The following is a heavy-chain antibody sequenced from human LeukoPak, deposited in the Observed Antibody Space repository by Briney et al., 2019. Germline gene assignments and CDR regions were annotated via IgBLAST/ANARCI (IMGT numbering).Heavy chain of an antibody. J-gene: IGHJ4*02. CDR3: ARAFSSGWYLDY. CDR1: GFTFSSYE. D-gene: IGHD6-19*01. V-gene: IGHV3-48*03. CDR2: ISFSGSTI. Sequence: PGGSLRLSCAASGFTFSSYEMNWVRQAPGKGLEWVSYISFSGSTIYYADSVKGRFTISRDNAKNSLYLQMNSLRAEDTAVYYCARAFSSGWYLDYWGQGTLVTVSS.